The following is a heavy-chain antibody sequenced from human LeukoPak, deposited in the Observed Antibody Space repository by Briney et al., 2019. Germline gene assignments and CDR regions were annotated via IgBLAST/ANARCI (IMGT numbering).Heavy chain of an antibody. D-gene: IGHD4-17*01. CDR1: GGSISSSSYY. CDR3: ARGPTTVARAFDY. V-gene: IGHV4-61*02. CDR2: IYTSGST. J-gene: IGHJ4*02. Sequence: SETLSLTCTVSGGSISSSSYYWSWIRQPAGKGLEWIGRIYTSGSTNYNPSLKSRVTMSVDTSKNQFSLTLSSVTAADTAVYYCARGPTTVARAFDYWGQGTLVTVSS.